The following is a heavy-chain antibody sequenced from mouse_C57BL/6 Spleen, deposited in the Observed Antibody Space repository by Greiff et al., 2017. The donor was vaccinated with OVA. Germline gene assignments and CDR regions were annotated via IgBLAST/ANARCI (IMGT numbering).Heavy chain of an antibody. J-gene: IGHJ2*01. CDR3: ARSEYYYFDY. V-gene: IGHV1-52*01. CDR2: IDPSDSET. CDR1: GYTFTSYW. Sequence: VHLVESGAELVRPGSSVKLSCKASGYTFTSYWMHWVKQRPIQGLEWIGNIDPSDSETHYNQKFKDKATLTVDKSSSTAYMQLSSLTSEDSAVYYCARSEYYYFDYWGQGTTLTVSS. D-gene: IGHD2-10*02.